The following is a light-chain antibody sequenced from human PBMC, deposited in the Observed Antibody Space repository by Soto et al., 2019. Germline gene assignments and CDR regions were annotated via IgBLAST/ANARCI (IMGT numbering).Light chain of an antibody. Sequence: EIVLTQSPGTLSLSPGERATLSCRASQSVSSSYLAWYQQKPGQAPRLLIHGASSRATGIPDRFSGSGSGTDFTLTISRLEPEDFAVYYCQQYGSPPLFTFGPRTKVDIK. CDR3: QQYGSPPLFT. J-gene: IGKJ3*01. CDR2: GAS. CDR1: QSVSSSY. V-gene: IGKV3-20*01.